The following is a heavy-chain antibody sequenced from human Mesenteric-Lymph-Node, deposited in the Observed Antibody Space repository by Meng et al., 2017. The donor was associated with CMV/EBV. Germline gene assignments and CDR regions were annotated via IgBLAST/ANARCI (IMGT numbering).Heavy chain of an antibody. Sequence: ESLKISCTVSGGSISSSSYYWGWIRQPPGKGLEWIGSIYYGGTTYYNPSLKSRVTISEDTSKNQFSLKLSSVTAADTGVYFCARGAEYQLPRPFDYWGQGTLVTVSS. V-gene: IGHV4-39*01. J-gene: IGHJ4*02. D-gene: IGHD2-2*01. CDR1: GGSISSSSYY. CDR3: ARGAEYQLPRPFDY. CDR2: IYYGGTT.